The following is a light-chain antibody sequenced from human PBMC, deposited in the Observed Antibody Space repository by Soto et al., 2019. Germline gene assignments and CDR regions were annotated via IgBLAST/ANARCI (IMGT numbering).Light chain of an antibody. Sequence: VVMTQSPGTLSLSPGERATLSCRASQSVSSNLAWYQQKLGQAPRLLIYGASTRATGISAKFSGSGSGTEFTLTISSLQSEDFAIYYCQQYNNWPRTFGQGTKVDIK. CDR2: GAS. J-gene: IGKJ1*01. CDR1: QSVSSN. V-gene: IGKV3-15*01. CDR3: QQYNNWPRT.